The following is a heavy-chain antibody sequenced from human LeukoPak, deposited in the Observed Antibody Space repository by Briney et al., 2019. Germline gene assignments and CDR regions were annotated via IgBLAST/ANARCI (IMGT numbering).Heavy chain of an antibody. J-gene: IGHJ5*02. CDR3: ARGYSASWGYNWLDP. Sequence: GESLKISCKGSGYSFTTYWIAWVRQMSGKGLEWMGIIYPEDSDTKYSPSFQGQVTISADKSISTAYLQWSSLKASDTAIYYCARGYSASWGYNWLDPWGQGTLVIVSS. CDR2: IYPEDSDT. CDR1: GYSFTTYW. V-gene: IGHV5-51*01. D-gene: IGHD6-13*01.